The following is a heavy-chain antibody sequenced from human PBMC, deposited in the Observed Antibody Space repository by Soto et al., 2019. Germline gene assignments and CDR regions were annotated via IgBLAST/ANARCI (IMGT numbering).Heavy chain of an antibody. CDR2: ISGGTSST. J-gene: IGHJ4*01. D-gene: IGHD2-21*02. V-gene: IGHV3-23*01. Sequence: EVQLLESGGGLVQPGGSLRLSCAASGFTFSSYAMSWVRQAPGKGLEWVSTISGGTSSTHYAYSVKGRFTSSSDNAKNTLYLPTNSLRAELSAVFYCAWVIWATASTPTLDYWGHGTVVTAPS. CDR1: GFTFSSYA. CDR3: AWVIWATASTPTLDY.